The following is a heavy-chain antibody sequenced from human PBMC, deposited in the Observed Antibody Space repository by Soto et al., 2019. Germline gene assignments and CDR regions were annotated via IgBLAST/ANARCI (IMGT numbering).Heavy chain of an antibody. V-gene: IGHV1-69*13. CDR2: IIPIFGTA. Sequence: SVKVSFKASGGTFSSYAISWVRQAPGQGLEWMGGIIPIFGTANYAQKFQGRVTITADESTSTAYMELSSLRSEDTAVSYCARELRGHQNDAFDIWGQGTMVTVSS. J-gene: IGHJ3*02. CDR1: GGTFSSYA. D-gene: IGHD4-17*01. CDR3: ARELRGHQNDAFDI.